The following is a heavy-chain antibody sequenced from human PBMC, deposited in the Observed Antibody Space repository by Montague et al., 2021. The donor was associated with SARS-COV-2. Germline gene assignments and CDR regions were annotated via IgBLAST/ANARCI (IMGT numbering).Heavy chain of an antibody. CDR3: ARTHYDILPGYYYDMDV. CDR2: LAWDDDK. V-gene: IGHV2-70*11. J-gene: IGHJ6*02. CDR1: GFSLITSGMC. Sequence: PALVKPTQTLTLTCTFSGFSLITSGMCVSWIRQPPGNALEWPARLAWDDDKYYSTSLKTRLTISKDTSKNQVVLTMTNMDPVHTATYYCARTHYDILPGYYYDMDVWGQGTTVTVSS. D-gene: IGHD3-9*01.